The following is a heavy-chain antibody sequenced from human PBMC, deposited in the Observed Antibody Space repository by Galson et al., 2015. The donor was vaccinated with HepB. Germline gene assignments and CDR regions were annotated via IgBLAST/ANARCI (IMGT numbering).Heavy chain of an antibody. CDR2: INHSGST. V-gene: IGHV4-34*01. J-gene: IGHJ4*02. D-gene: IGHD4-11*01. CDR1: GGSFSGYY. CDR3: ARGRSNYRLWNPCTFDY. Sequence: TLSLTCAVYGGSFSGYYWSWIRQPPGKGLEWIGEINHSGSTNYNPSLKSRVTISVDTSKNQFSLKLSSVTAADTAVYYCARGRSNYRLWNPCTFDYWGQGTLVTVSS.